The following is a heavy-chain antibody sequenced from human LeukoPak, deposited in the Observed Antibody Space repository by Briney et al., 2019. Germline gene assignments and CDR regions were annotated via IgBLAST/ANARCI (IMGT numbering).Heavy chain of an antibody. Sequence: GGSLRLSCAASGFTFSGSAMHWVRQASGKGLEWVGRIRSKANSYATAYAASVKGRFTISRDDSKNTAYLQMNSLKTEDTAVYYCTRGAVWPGRPDYYYYGMDVWGQGTTVTVSS. CDR3: TRGAVWPGRPDYYYYGMDV. CDR2: IRSKANSYAT. V-gene: IGHV3-73*01. CDR1: GFTFSGSA. J-gene: IGHJ6*02. D-gene: IGHD3-10*01.